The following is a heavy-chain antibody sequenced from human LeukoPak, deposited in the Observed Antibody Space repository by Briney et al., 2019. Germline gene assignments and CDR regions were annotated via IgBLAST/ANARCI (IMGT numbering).Heavy chain of an antibody. J-gene: IGHJ3*02. Sequence: HAGGSLRLSCAASGFTFSSYWMSWVRQAPGKGLEWVANIKQDGSEKYYVDSVKGRFTISRDNAKNSLYLQMNSLRAEDTAVYYCARGRGEYSPMDDAFDIWGQGTMVTVSS. CDR2: IKQDGSEK. CDR1: GFTFSSYW. V-gene: IGHV3-7*01. D-gene: IGHD5-18*01. CDR3: ARGRGEYSPMDDAFDI.